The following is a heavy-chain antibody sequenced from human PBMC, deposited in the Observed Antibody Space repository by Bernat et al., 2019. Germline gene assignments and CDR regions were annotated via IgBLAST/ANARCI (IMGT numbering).Heavy chain of an antibody. V-gene: IGHV4-31*03. CDR1: GGSISSGGYY. Sequence: QVQLQESGPGLVKPSQTLSLTCTVSGGSISSGGYYWSWIRQHPGKGLEWIGYIYYSGSTYYNPSLKSRVTISVDTSKNQFSLKLSSVTAADTAVYYCAREMSGYCSSTSCYKGGFDYWGQGTLVTVAS. CDR2: IYYSGST. J-gene: IGHJ4*02. CDR3: AREMSGYCSSTSCYKGGFDY. D-gene: IGHD2-2*02.